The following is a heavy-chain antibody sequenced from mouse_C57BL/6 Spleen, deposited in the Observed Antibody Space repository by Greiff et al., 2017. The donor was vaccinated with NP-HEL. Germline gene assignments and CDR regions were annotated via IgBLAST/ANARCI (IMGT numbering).Heavy chain of an antibody. Sequence: VQLQQSGAELVRPGTSVKVSCKASGYAFTNYLIEWVKQRPGQGLEWIGVINPGSGGTNYNEKFKGKATLTADKSSSTAYMQLSSLTSEDSAVYFCARGDYDYGFDYWGQGTTLTVSS. CDR3: ARGDYDYGFDY. V-gene: IGHV1-54*01. CDR2: INPGSGGT. D-gene: IGHD2-4*01. J-gene: IGHJ2*01. CDR1: GYAFTNYL.